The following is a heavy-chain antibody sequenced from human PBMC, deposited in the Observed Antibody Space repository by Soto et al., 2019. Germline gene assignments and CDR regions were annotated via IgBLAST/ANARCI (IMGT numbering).Heavy chain of an antibody. Sequence: SETLSLTCTVSGGSISSSSYYWGWIRQPPGKGLEWIGYIYYSGYTNYNPSLKSRVTISVDTSKNQFSLKLSSVTAADTAVYYCARGAPTTWGAFDIWGQGTMVT. V-gene: IGHV4-61*05. CDR3: ARGAPTTWGAFDI. CDR1: GGSISSSSYY. J-gene: IGHJ3*02. D-gene: IGHD4-17*01. CDR2: IYYSGYT.